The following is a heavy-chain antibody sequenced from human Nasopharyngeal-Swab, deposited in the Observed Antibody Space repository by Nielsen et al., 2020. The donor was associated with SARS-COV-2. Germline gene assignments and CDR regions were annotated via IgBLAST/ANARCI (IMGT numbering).Heavy chain of an antibody. J-gene: IGHJ6*02. V-gene: IGHV4-4*02. CDR2: IYHSGST. D-gene: IGHD4-17*01. CDR3: ARAQRGTVTIYYYYGMDV. Sequence: WIRQPPGKGLEWIGEIYHSGSTNYNPSLKSRVTISVDKSKNQLSLKLSSVTAADTAVYYCARAQRGTVTIYYYYGMDVWGQGTTVTVSS.